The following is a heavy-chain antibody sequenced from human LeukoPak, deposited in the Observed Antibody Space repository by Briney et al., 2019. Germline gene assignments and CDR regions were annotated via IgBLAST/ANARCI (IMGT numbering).Heavy chain of an antibody. CDR3: TTQGPGYGPGSYAVDY. Sequence: GGSLRLSCAASGFTFSNAWMSWVRQTPGKGLEWVGRIKSKTDGGTTDYAAPVKGTFTISRDDSKNTLYLQMNSLKTEDTAVYYCTTQGPGYGPGSYAVDYWGQGTLVTVSS. V-gene: IGHV3-15*01. CDR2: IKSKTDGGTT. J-gene: IGHJ4*02. D-gene: IGHD3-10*01. CDR1: GFTFSNAW.